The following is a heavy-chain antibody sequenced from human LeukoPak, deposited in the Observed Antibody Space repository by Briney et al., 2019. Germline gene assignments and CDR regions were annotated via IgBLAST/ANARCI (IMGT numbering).Heavy chain of an antibody. CDR3: ARAKYNSGWYLDY. CDR2: IHYSGST. Sequence: RSSETLSLTCTVSGGSISSGDYYWAWIRQHRGKGLEWIGYIHYSGSTYYNPSLKSRLTISVDTSKNQFSLKVSSVTAADTAVYYCARAKYNSGWYLDYWGQGTLVTVSS. V-gene: IGHV4-31*03. J-gene: IGHJ4*02. D-gene: IGHD6-19*01. CDR1: GGSISSGDYY.